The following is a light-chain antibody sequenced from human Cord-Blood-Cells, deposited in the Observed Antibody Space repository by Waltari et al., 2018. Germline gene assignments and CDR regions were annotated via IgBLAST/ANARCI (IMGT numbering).Light chain of an antibody. Sequence: EIVLTQSPGTLYLSPGESAPLSCRASQSVSSSYLAWYQQKPGQAPRLLIYGASSRATGIPDRFSGSGSGTDFTLTISRLEPEDFAVYYCQQYGSSWTFGQGTKVEIK. V-gene: IGKV3-20*01. CDR2: GAS. CDR1: QSVSSSY. J-gene: IGKJ1*01. CDR3: QQYGSSWT.